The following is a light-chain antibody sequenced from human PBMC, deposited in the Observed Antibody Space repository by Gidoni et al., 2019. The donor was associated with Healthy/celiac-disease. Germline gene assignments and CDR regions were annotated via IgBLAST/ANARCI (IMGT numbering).Light chain of an antibody. J-gene: IGKJ4*01. CDR3: QQRSNWPPLT. Sequence: EIVLTQSPATLSLSPGERATLSCRASQSVSSYLAWYQQKPAQAPRLLLYDASNRATGIPARFSGSGSGTDFTLTISSLEPEEFAVYYCQQRSNWPPLTFGGGTKVEIK. CDR1: QSVSSY. CDR2: DAS. V-gene: IGKV3-11*01.